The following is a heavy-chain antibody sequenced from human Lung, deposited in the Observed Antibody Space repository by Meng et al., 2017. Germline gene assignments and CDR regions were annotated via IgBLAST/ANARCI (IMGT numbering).Heavy chain of an antibody. Sequence: QVHLVQAGAEVRVPGASVKVSCKASGYPFTNYGISWVRQAPGQGLEWMGWISVYNVNTNYAQKFQGRVTMTTDTSTSTTYMELRSLRSDDTGVYYCARSPYSSGWPNFDSWGQGTLVTVSS. D-gene: IGHD6-19*01. CDR2: ISVYNVNT. CDR3: ARSPYSSGWPNFDS. CDR1: GYPFTNYG. J-gene: IGHJ4*02. V-gene: IGHV1-18*01.